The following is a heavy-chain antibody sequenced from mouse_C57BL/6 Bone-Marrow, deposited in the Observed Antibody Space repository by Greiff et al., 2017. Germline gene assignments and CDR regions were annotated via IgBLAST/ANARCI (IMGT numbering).Heavy chain of an antibody. V-gene: IGHV1-72*01. CDR3: ARGAYYYGSSYVSFAD. CDR2: IDPNSGGT. Sequence: QVQLKQPGAELVKPGASVKLSCKASGYTFTSYWMHWVKQRPGRGLEWIGRIDPNSGGTKYNEKFKSKATLTVDKPSSTAYMQLSSLTSEDSAVYYCARGAYYYGSSYVSFADWGQGTLVTVSA. J-gene: IGHJ3*01. D-gene: IGHD1-1*01. CDR1: GYTFTSYW.